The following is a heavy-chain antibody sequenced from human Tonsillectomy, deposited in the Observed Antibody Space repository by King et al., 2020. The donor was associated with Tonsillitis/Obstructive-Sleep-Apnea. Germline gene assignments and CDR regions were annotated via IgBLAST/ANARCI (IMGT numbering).Heavy chain of an antibody. J-gene: IGHJ6*02. CDR1: GYSFTSYW. CDR2: IDPSDSYV. CDR3: ARXXXXXXXXXXXXGMDV. V-gene: IGHV5-10-1*03. Sequence: QLVQSGAEVKKPGESLRISCKGSGYSFTSYWISWVRQMPGKGLEWMGRIDPSDSYVNYSPSFQGPXTIXXDKSIXTAXRQWRSLQASDTPIYYCARXXXXXXXXXXXXGMDVWGQXTXITVSX.